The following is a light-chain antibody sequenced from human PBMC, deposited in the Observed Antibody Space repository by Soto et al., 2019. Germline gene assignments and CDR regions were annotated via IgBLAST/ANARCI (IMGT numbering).Light chain of an antibody. CDR2: LGS. J-gene: IGKJ1*01. CDR1: QSLLHSNGYNY. V-gene: IGKV2-28*01. CDR3: MQALQTWT. Sequence: DIVMTQSPLSLPVTPGEPASISCRSSQSLLHSNGYNYLDWYLQKPGQSPQLLIYLGSSRASGVPDRFSGSGSDTDFTLKISRVEAEDVGVYYCMQALQTWTFGQGTKVEIK.